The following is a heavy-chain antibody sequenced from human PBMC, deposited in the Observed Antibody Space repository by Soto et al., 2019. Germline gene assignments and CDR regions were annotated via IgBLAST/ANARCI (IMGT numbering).Heavy chain of an antibody. CDR1: GYTFTSYD. CDR3: ARTLLRYFDWLPPLRAYYGMDV. V-gene: IGHV1-8*01. J-gene: IGHJ6*02. D-gene: IGHD3-9*01. Sequence: ASVKVSCKASGYTFTSYDINWVRQATGQGPEWMGWMNPDSGNTGYVQKFQGRVTMTRNTAISTAYMELSSLRSEDTAVYYCARTLLRYFDWLPPLRAYYGMDVWGQGTTVTVS. CDR2: MNPDSGNT.